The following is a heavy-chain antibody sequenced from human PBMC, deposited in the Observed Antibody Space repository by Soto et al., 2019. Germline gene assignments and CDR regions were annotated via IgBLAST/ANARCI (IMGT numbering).Heavy chain of an antibody. J-gene: IGHJ5*02. V-gene: IGHV3-23*01. Sequence: PGGSLRLSCTASGFTFSSYAMTWVRQAPGKGLEWVSTITDSGGRTYYADSVKGRFTISRDNFKNTLYLQMNSLRAEDTAVYYCARDQSWHDLVWWFDPWGQGTLVTVSS. CDR2: ITDSGGRT. CDR3: ARDQSWHDLVWWFDP. CDR1: GFTFSSYA. D-gene: IGHD1-1*01.